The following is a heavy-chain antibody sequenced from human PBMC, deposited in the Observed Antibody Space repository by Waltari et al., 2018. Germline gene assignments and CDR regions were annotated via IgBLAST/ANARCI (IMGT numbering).Heavy chain of an antibody. J-gene: IGHJ4*02. CDR2: SRNKVNSYTR. Sequence: EVQLVESGGGLVQPGGSLILSCVAAGFTFSDHLMDWVRLAPGKGLEWVGRSRNKVNSYTREYAASVKDRFIISRDESENSLLLQMGSLKPEDTAVYYCARALDRNGWYNDYWGQGTLVTVSS. CDR3: ARALDRNGWYNDY. V-gene: IGHV3-72*01. CDR1: GFTFSDHL. D-gene: IGHD6-19*01.